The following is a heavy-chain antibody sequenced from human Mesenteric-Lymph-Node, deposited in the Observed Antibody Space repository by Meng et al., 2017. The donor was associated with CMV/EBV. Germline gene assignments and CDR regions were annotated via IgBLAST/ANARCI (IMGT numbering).Heavy chain of an antibody. CDR2: INPNSGGT. Sequence: SGYTFTGYYMLWGRQVPGQGLEWMGWINPNSGGTNYAQKFQGWVTMTRDTSISTAYMELSRLRSDDTAVYYCARWNSSSWYGLYFDKWGQGTLVTVSS. J-gene: IGHJ4*02. D-gene: IGHD6-13*01. CDR1: GYTFTGYY. V-gene: IGHV1-2*04. CDR3: ARWNSSSWYGLYFDK.